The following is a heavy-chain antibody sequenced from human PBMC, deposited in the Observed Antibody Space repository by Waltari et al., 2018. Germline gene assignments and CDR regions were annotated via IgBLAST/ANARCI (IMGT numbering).Heavy chain of an antibody. V-gene: IGHV1-8*01. D-gene: IGHD6-6*01. Sequence: QVQLVQSGAEVKKPGASVKVSGTASGYTFPSYDINWVRQSTGQGLEWMGWMNPNSGNTGYAQKFQGRVTMTRNTSISTAYMELSSLRSEDTAVYYCARNLEYSSSFYYYYGMDVWGQGTTVTVSS. CDR1: GYTFPSYD. CDR2: MNPNSGNT. CDR3: ARNLEYSSSFYYYYGMDV. J-gene: IGHJ6*02.